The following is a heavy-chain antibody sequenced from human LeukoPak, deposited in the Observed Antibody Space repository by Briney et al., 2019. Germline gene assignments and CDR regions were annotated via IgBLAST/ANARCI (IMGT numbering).Heavy chain of an antibody. V-gene: IGHV1-8*01. CDR2: MNPNSGNT. D-gene: IGHD2-21*01. J-gene: IGHJ5*02. CDR3: ARDWREHMDP. CDR1: GYTFTSYD. Sequence: GASVKVSCKASGYTFTSYDINWVRQATGQGLEWMGWMNPNSGNTGYAQKFQGRVTMTRDTSISTAYMELSRLRSDDTAVYYCARDWREHMDPWGQGTLVTVSS.